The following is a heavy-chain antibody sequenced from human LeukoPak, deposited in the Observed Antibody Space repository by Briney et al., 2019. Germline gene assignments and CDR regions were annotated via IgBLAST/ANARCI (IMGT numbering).Heavy chain of an antibody. CDR2: IYYSGST. J-gene: IGHJ4*02. V-gene: IGHV4-39*01. CDR3: ARRGGYSGYGPFDY. Sequence: SETLSLTCTVSGGSISSSSYYGGWIRQPPGKGLEWIGSIYYSGSTYYNPSLKSRVTIPVDTSKNQFSLKLSSVTVADTAVYYCARRGGYSGYGPFDYWGQGTLVTVSS. CDR1: GGSISSSSYY. D-gene: IGHD5-12*01.